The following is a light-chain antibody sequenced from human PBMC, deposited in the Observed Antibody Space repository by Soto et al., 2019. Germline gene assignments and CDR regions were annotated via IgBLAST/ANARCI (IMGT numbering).Light chain of an antibody. V-gene: IGKV3-15*01. J-gene: IGKJ5*01. CDR1: QSVSSN. CDR2: GAS. CDR3: QRYNAWPIT. Sequence: EIVMTQSPATLSVSPGDRATLSCRADQSVSSNLAWYQQKPGQAPRLLIYGASTRATGIPARFSGSGSGTEFTLTISSLQSEDFAVYYCQRYNAWPITFGQGTRLDIK.